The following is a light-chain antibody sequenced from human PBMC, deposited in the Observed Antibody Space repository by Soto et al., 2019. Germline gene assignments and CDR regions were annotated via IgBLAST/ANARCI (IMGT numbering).Light chain of an antibody. CDR2: AAS. J-gene: IGKJ1*01. CDR1: QSLSSNF. V-gene: IGKV3-20*01. Sequence: PGEGATLSCRASQSLSSNFLAWYQQRPGQAPRLLIYAASSRATGIPDRFSGSGSGTDFTLTIRRLEPEDFAVYYCQQYGSSPRTFGQGTKVDIK. CDR3: QQYGSSPRT.